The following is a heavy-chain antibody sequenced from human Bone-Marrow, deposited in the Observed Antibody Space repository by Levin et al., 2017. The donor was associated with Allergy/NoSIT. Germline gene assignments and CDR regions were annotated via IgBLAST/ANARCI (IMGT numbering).Heavy chain of an antibody. CDR1: ASSIDSGYY. D-gene: IGHD1-1*01. Sequence: SETLSLTCTVSASSIDSGYYWGWIRQPPGKGLDWIASLYHSGSTYYNPSLKSRVTISVDTSKKQFSLKLRSVTAADTAVYYCASGTAYLFDDWGQGTLVTVSS. CDR3: ASGTAYLFDD. CDR2: LYHSGST. V-gene: IGHV4-38-2*02. J-gene: IGHJ4*02.